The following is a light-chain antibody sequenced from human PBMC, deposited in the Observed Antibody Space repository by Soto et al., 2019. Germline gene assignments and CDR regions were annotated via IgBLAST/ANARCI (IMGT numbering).Light chain of an antibody. CDR3: QQYSSSQYT. J-gene: IGKJ2*01. CDR1: HTISSSY. CDR2: GGS. V-gene: IGKV3-20*01. Sequence: EIVLTQSPGTLSLSPGERATLSCRASHTISSSYLAWYQQKPGQSPRLVIYGGSTRAIGIPARFSGSGSGTDFTLTISRLEPEDFAIYYCQQYSSSQYTFGQGTKVDIK.